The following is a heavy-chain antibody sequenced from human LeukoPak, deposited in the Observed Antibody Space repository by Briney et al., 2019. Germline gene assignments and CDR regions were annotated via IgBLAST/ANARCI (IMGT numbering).Heavy chain of an antibody. D-gene: IGHD5-12*01. J-gene: IGHJ4*02. CDR1: GFIFSSA. Sequence: PGGSLRLSCAASGFIFSSAWMTWVRQAPGKGLEWVSAISGSGGSTYYADSVKGRFTISRDNSKNTLYLQMNSLRAEDTAVYYCAGPNSGYDSPIDYWGQGTPVTVS. CDR2: ISGSGGST. V-gene: IGHV3-23*01. CDR3: AGPNSGYDSPIDY.